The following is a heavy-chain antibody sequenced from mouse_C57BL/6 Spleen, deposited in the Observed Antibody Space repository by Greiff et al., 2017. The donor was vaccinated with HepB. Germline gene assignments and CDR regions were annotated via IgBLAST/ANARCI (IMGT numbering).Heavy chain of an antibody. V-gene: IGHV1-53*01. J-gene: IGHJ4*01. CDR3: ARGRGIYYDYDDAMDY. CDR1: GYTFTSYW. CDR2: INPSNGGT. D-gene: IGHD2-4*01. Sequence: QVQLQQPGTELVKPGASVKLSCKASGYTFTSYWMHWVKQRPGQGLEWIGNINPSNGGTNYNEKFKSKATLTVDKSSSTAYMQLSSLTSEDSAVYYCARGRGIYYDYDDAMDYWGQGTSVTVSS.